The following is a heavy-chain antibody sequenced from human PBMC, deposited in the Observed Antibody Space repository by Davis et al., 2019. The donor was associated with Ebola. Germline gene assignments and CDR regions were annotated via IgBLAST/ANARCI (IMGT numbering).Heavy chain of an antibody. V-gene: IGHV3-9*03. J-gene: IGHJ3*02. D-gene: IGHD3-10*01. CDR2: ISWDSGSI. CDR1: GFSFDDYA. CDR3: AKEVNSRAHSGAFDI. Sequence: SLNISCVASGFSFDDYAMHWVRQTPRKGLEWVPGISWDSGSIGYADSVRGRFTISRDNAKNSLSLQMNSLRAEDMAFYYCAKEVNSRAHSGAFDIWGQGTMVTVSS.